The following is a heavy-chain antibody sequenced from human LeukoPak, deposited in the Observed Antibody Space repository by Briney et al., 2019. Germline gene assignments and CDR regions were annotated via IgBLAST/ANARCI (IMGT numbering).Heavy chain of an antibody. V-gene: IGHV6-1*01. D-gene: IGHD2-15*01. CDR1: GDSVSSNSAA. CDR2: TYYRSKWYN. Sequence: SRTLSLTCAISGDSVSSNSAAWNWIRQSPSRGLEWLGRTYYRSKWYNDYAVSVKSRITINPDTSKNQFSLKLSSVTAADTAVYYCARGVAATLGAYYYYYMDVWGKGTTVTVSS. J-gene: IGHJ6*03. CDR3: ARGVAATLGAYYYYYMDV.